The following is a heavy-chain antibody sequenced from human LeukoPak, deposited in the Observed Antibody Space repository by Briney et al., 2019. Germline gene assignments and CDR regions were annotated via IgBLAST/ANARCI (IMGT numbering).Heavy chain of an antibody. V-gene: IGHV3-23*01. D-gene: IGHD6-6*01. J-gene: IGHJ4*02. CDR1: GFTFSSYA. CDR2: ISGSGGST. Sequence: GGSLRLSCAASGFTFSSYAMSWVRQAPGKGLEWVSAISGSGGSTYYADSVKGRFTISRDNSKNTLYLQMNSLRAEDTAVYYCAKRRVGSSSAFVFDYWGQGTLVTVSS. CDR3: AKRRVGSSSAFVFDY.